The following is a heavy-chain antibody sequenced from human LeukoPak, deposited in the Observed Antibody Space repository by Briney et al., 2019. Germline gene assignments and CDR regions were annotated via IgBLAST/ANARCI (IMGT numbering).Heavy chain of an antibody. V-gene: IGHV4-39*07. CDR1: GGSSSSSSYY. J-gene: IGHJ5*02. D-gene: IGHD5-18*01. CDR2: IYYRGST. Sequence: PSETLSLTCTVSGGSSSSSSYYWGWIRQPPGKGVEWIASIYYRGSTYNNPARKSRVTITVNTSKNQFSLKLSSVTAADTAVYYCARDRTALAPFDPWGQGTLVTVSS. CDR3: ARDRTALAPFDP.